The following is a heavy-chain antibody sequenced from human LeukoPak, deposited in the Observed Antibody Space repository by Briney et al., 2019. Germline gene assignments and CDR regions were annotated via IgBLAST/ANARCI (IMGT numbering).Heavy chain of an antibody. D-gene: IGHD6-13*01. CDR1: GGSFSGYY. V-gene: IGHV4-34*01. J-gene: IGHJ4*02. CDR3: ARVKGSSSSLD. Sequence: PSETLSLTCAVYGGSFSGYYWSWIRQPPGKGLEWIGEINHSGSTNYNPSLKSRVTISVDTSKNQFSLKLSSVTAADTAVYYCARVKGSSSSLDWGQGTLVTVSS. CDR2: INHSGST.